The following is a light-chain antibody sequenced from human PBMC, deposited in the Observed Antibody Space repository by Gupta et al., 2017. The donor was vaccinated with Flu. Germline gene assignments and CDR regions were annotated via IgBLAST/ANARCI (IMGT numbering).Light chain of an antibody. V-gene: IGKV3-15*01. CDR1: QSISSN. CDR2: GAF. Sequence: ATLSVAPGERVTLSCRASQSISSNLAWYQQKPGQAPRVLIYGAFTRATGIPARVSGSGSGTEYTLTISSLQAEDFAVYYCQQDNAWPITFGQGTKVEIK. CDR3: QQDNAWPIT. J-gene: IGKJ1*01.